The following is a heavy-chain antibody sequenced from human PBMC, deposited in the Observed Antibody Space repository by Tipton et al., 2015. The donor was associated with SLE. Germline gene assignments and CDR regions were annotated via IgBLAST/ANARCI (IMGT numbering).Heavy chain of an antibody. J-gene: IGHJ6*02. CDR2: IYTSGST. V-gene: IGHV4-61*09. CDR3: ARLSGMDV. Sequence: LRLSCTVSGGSISSGSYYWSWIRQPAGKGLEWIGYIYTSGSTNYNPSLKSRVTISVDTSKNQFSLKLSSVTAADTAVYYCARLSGMDVWGQGTTVTVSS. CDR1: GGSISSGSYY.